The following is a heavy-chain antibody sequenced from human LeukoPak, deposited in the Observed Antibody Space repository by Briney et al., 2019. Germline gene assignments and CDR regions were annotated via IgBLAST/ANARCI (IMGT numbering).Heavy chain of an antibody. V-gene: IGHV3-23*01. CDR2: ISDTGNT. D-gene: IGHD2-15*01. J-gene: IGHJ4*02. Sequence: GGSLRLSCAASGFTLSSYAMSWVRQAPGKGLEWVSAISDTGNTYHADSVRGRFTISRDSSKNTLFLQMNRLRPEDAAVYYCAKAPVTTCRGAFCYPFDYWGLGTLVTVSS. CDR3: AKAPVTTCRGAFCYPFDY. CDR1: GFTLSSYA.